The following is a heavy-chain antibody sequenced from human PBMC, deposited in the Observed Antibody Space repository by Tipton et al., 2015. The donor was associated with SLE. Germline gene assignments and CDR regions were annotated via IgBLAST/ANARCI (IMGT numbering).Heavy chain of an antibody. CDR1: GVSISGSSYY. CDR2: ITNSGNT. Sequence: TLSLTCTVSGVSISGSSYYWDWIRQPPGKGPEWIGRITNSGNTYYTPSFQSRVTISVDTPKNQFSLNLSSVTAADTAVYYCARHPVVGATSISYFDHWGQGTLVTVSS. J-gene: IGHJ4*02. V-gene: IGHV4-39*07. CDR3: ARHPVVGATSISYFDH. D-gene: IGHD1-26*01.